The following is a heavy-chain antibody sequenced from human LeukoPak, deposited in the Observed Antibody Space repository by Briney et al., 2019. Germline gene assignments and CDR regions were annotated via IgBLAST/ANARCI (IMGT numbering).Heavy chain of an antibody. D-gene: IGHD2-15*01. J-gene: IGHJ4*02. CDR2: INNNGSST. CDR3: ACYGIAPPY. Sequence: GGTLRLFCAASGLTFRNYWMHWVRQASAKGLVWGSHINNNGSSTSYADSVQGRYPISRDNAKNTLYLQMNSLRTEDTAVYYCACYGIAPPYWGQGTLVTVSS. CDR1: GLTFRNYW. V-gene: IGHV3-74*01.